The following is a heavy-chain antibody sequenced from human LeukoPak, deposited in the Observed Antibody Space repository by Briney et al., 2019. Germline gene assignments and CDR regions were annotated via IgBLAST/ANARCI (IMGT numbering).Heavy chain of an antibody. D-gene: IGHD3-10*01. J-gene: IGHJ6*02. Sequence: GASVKVSCKASGYTFTSYYMHWVRQAPGQGLEWMGIINPSGGSTSYAQKFQGRVTMTRDTSTSTVYMELSSLTSEDTAVYYCAREDGSGSYRSGMDVWGQGTTVTVSS. CDR2: INPSGGST. CDR3: AREDGSGSYRSGMDV. V-gene: IGHV1-46*03. CDR1: GYTFTSYY.